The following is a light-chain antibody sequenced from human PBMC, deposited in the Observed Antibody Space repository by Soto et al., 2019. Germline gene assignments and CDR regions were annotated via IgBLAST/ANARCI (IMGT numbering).Light chain of an antibody. CDR2: AAS. Sequence: DIQMTKSPSSLSASVGDRVTITCRASQSISSNLNWYQQKPGKAPKLLIYAASSLQSGVPSRFSGGGSGTDFTLTISSLQPEDFATYSCQQSYSTPLTFGGGTKV. V-gene: IGKV1-39*01. J-gene: IGKJ4*01. CDR1: QSISSN. CDR3: QQSYSTPLT.